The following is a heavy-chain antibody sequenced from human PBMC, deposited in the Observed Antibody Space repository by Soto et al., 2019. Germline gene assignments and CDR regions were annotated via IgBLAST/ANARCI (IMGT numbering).Heavy chain of an antibody. J-gene: IGHJ4*02. V-gene: IGHV3-23*01. D-gene: IGHD3-9*01. CDR1: GFTFSSNS. CDR3: VLRAGDY. CDR2: IGAGDDTT. Sequence: EVQLMESGGGVARPGGSLRLSCATSGFTFSSNSMNWVRQVPGKRLEWVSRIGAGDDTTYYTDSVEGRFTISRDDSKGTLYLQMNSLKVADTAIYFCVLRAGDYWGQGTLVTVSS.